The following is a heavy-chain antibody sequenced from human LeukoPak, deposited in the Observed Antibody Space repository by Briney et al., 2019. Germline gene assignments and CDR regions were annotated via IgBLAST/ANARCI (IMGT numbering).Heavy chain of an antibody. CDR3: ARVPPGEQGLVRGNWFDP. J-gene: IGHJ5*02. CDR1: GYTFTGYY. Sequence: ASVKVSCKASGYTFTGYYMHWVRQAPGQGLEWMGRINPNSGGTNYAQKFQGRVTMTRDTSISTAYMELSRLRSDDTAVYYCARVPPGEQGLVRGNWFDPWGQGTLVTVSS. V-gene: IGHV1-2*06. D-gene: IGHD6-19*01. CDR2: INPNSGGT.